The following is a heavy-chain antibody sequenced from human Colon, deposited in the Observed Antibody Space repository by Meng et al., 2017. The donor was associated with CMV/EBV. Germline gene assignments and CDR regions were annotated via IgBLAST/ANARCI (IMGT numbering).Heavy chain of an antibody. CDR2: IDPGSSYT. V-gene: IGHV3-21*01. CDR1: GFTFSNYS. Sequence: ETLSLTCAASGFTFSNYSMSWVRQAPGKGLEWVSSIDPGSSYTYYADSVRGRFTISRDNAKNSLYLQLSRLRAEDTAVYYCACLRLGGLSPDYWGQGTLVTVSS. CDR3: ACLRLGGLSPDY. J-gene: IGHJ4*02. D-gene: IGHD3-16*02.